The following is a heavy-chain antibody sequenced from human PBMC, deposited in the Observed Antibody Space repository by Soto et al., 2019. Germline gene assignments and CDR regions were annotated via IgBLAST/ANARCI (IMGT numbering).Heavy chain of an antibody. Sequence: PGGSLRLSCAASGFTFRSYAIHWVRQAPGKGLEWVAVISRDGSNKYYVDSVKGRFTISRDNSKDTVYLQMNSLRDEDSAMFYCARSRSGAVADSFDFWGQGTLFTVSS. D-gene: IGHD3-10*01. CDR2: ISRDGSNK. CDR3: ARSRSGAVADSFDF. J-gene: IGHJ4*02. CDR1: GFTFRSYA. V-gene: IGHV3-30*04.